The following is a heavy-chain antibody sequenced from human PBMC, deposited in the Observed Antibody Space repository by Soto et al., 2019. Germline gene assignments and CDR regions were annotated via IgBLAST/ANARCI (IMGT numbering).Heavy chain of an antibody. Sequence: QVQLVESGGGVVQPGRSLRLSCAASGFTLSDNGMHGVRQAPGKGLEWVAVISRDGNTKFYADSVKGRFAISKDNSENTLYLQMNSLRLEDTAVYFCARELASGNWGQGTLVTVSS. CDR1: GFTLSDNG. J-gene: IGHJ4*02. D-gene: IGHD3-10*01. V-gene: IGHV3-30*03. CDR2: ISRDGNTK. CDR3: ARELASGN.